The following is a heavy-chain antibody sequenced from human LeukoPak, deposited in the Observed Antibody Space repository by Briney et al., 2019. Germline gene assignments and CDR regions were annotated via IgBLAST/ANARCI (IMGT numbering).Heavy chain of an antibody. J-gene: IGHJ4*02. CDR1: GFTFSDYY. V-gene: IGHV3-11*01. CDR3: AKEPGVGAPDY. CDR2: ISSSGSTI. Sequence: GGSLRLSCAASGFTFSDYYMSWIRQAPGKGLEWVSYISSSGSTIYYADSVKGRFTISRDNSKNTLYLQMNSLRAEVTAVYYCAKEPGVGAPDYWGQGTLVTVSS. D-gene: IGHD1-26*01.